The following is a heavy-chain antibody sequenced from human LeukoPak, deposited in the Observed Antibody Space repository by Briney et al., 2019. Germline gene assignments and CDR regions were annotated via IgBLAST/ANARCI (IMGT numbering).Heavy chain of an antibody. CDR3: ARTNYFDN. V-gene: IGHV4-4*07. J-gene: IGHJ4*02. Sequence: SETLSPTCTVSGGSISTYYWSWIRRPAGKGLEWIGRIYSTGSTTYNPSLESRVTMSVDTSKNQFSLKLRSVTAADTAMYYCARTNYFDNWGQGTLVTVSS. CDR1: GGSISTYY. CDR2: IYSTGST.